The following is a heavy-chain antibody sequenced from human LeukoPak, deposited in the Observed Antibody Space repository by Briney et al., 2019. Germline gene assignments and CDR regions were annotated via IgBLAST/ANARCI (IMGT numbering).Heavy chain of an antibody. CDR3: ARGRGHGYNYYATFDY. CDR1: GGTFSSYA. J-gene: IGHJ4*02. Sequence: GASVKVSCKASGGTFSSYAISWVRQAPGRGLEWMGGIIPIFGTANYAQKFQGRVTITTDESTSTAYMELSSLRSEDTAVYYCARGRGHGYNYYATFDYWGQGTLVTVSS. V-gene: IGHV1-69*05. CDR2: IIPIFGTA. D-gene: IGHD5-24*01.